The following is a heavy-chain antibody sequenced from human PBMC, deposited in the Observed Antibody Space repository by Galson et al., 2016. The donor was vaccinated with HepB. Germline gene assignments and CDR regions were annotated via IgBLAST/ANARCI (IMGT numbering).Heavy chain of an antibody. CDR3: ARVGCSYGYREHQDY. Sequence: SLRLSCAASGFTFSSYSMNWVRQAPGKGLEWVSSISSSSSYIYYADSVKGRFTTSRDNAKNSLYLQMNSLRAEDTAVYYCARVGCSYGYREHQDYWGQGTLVTVSS. J-gene: IGHJ4*02. D-gene: IGHD5-18*01. CDR1: GFTFSSYS. CDR2: ISSSSSYI. V-gene: IGHV3-21*01.